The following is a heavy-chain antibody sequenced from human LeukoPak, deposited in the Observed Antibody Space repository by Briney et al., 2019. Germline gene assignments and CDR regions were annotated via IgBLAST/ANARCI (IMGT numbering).Heavy chain of an antibody. D-gene: IGHD1-26*01. Sequence: GRSLRLSCAASGFTFSSYGMHWVRQAPGKGLEWVAVIWYDGSNKYYADSVKGRLTISRDNSKNSLYLQMNCLRAEDTAVCYCARGPAEGSYSSDIGFNYWGQGTLVTVSS. J-gene: IGHJ4*02. CDR1: GFTFSSYG. CDR3: ARGPAEGSYSSDIGFNY. CDR2: IWYDGSNK. V-gene: IGHV3-33*01.